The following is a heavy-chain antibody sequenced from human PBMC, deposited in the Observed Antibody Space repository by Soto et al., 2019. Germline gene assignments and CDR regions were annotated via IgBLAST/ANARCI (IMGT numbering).Heavy chain of an antibody. Sequence: QLQLQESGPGPVKPSETLSLTCTVSGGSISRSSYYWGWIRQPPGKGLEWIGSSYYSGTTYYNPSVKSQVPISVETPKNQFSLRLSSVTAADTAVYYCARRSGSFDYWGQGTLVTVSS. CDR1: GGSISRSSYY. CDR2: SYYSGTT. D-gene: IGHD1-26*01. CDR3: ARRSGSFDY. J-gene: IGHJ4*01. V-gene: IGHV4-39*01.